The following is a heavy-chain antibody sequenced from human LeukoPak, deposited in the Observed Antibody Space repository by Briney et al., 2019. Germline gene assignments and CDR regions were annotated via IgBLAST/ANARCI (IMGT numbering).Heavy chain of an antibody. CDR2: FYYGKDP. CDR1: TASITTRSYD. V-gene: IGHV4-39*01. Sequence: TSETLSLTCRLSTASITTRSYDCSWLRHPPGKGLEWFASFYYGKDPYYNPSLKSPVTISVDTSKNQFSLKLTSVTAADAAIYYCTRHFWFGQLNYCGRGILVAVSP. J-gene: IGHJ4*02. CDR3: TRHFWFGQLNY. D-gene: IGHD3-10*01.